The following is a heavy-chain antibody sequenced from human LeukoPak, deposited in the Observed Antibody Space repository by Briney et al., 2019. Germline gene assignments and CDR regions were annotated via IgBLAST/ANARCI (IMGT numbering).Heavy chain of an antibody. CDR3: AREESGGYFDY. V-gene: IGHV1-46*01. J-gene: IGHJ4*02. CDR1: GYTFSNYY. D-gene: IGHD2-8*02. CDR2: INPTGTGT. Sequence: PMASVKVSCKASGYTFSNYYMHWVRQAPGQGLEWMGLINPTGTGTNYAQKFRGRVTLTRDTSTTTSSLRSEDSAVYYCAREESGGYFDYWGQGTLVTVSS.